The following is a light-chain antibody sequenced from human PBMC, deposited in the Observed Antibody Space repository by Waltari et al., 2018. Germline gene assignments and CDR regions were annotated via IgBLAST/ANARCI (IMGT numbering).Light chain of an antibody. V-gene: IGKV1-13*02. J-gene: IGKJ4*01. CDR2: YAN. CDR1: QGISSY. Sequence: IQMSQSPSSLSASVGDRVTITCRASQGISSYLNWYQQKPGKAPKLLIYYANSLASGVPSRFSGSGSGTEFTLTISSLQPEDFATYYCQQGNSNPLTFSGGTKVEIK. CDR3: QQGNSNPLT.